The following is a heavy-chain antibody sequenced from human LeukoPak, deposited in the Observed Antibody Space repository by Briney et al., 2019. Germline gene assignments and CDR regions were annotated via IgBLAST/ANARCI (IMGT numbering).Heavy chain of an antibody. V-gene: IGHV6-1*01. D-gene: IGHD2-2*01. Sequence: SQTLSLTCAISGDSVSSNSAAWNWLRQSPSRGLEWLGSTYYRSKWYNDYAVSVKSRITINPDTSKNQFSLQLNSVTPEDTAVYYCARDLVVPAAMSSQNWYFDLWGRGTLVTVSS. J-gene: IGHJ2*01. CDR1: GDSVSSNSAA. CDR3: ARDLVVPAAMSSQNWYFDL. CDR2: TYYRSKWYN.